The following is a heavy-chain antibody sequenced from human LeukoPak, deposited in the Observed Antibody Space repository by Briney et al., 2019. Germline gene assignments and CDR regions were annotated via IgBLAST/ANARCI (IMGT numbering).Heavy chain of an antibody. D-gene: IGHD3-10*01. Sequence: PGGSLRLSCAAYGFTFSSYAMSWVRQAPGKGLEWVSAISGRGASTYYGGSVKGRFTICRYNSKNTLYLQMNSPRAEDTAVYYCAKVWFGDWYYYYYMDVWGKGTTVTVSS. J-gene: IGHJ6*03. CDR1: GFTFSSYA. V-gene: IGHV3-23*01. CDR2: ISGRGAST. CDR3: AKVWFGDWYYYYYMDV.